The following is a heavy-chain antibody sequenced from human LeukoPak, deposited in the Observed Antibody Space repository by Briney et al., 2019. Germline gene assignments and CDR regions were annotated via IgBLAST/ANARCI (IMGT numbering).Heavy chain of an antibody. CDR2: IYYSGST. CDR3: ARDHSSGWYEGNWFDP. Sequence: PSETLSLTCTVSGGSISSGGYYWSWIRQHPGTGLEWIGYIYYSGSTYYNPSLKSRVTISVDTSKNQFSLKLSSVTAADTAVYYCARDHSSGWYEGNWFDPWGQGTLVTVSS. V-gene: IGHV4-31*03. D-gene: IGHD6-19*01. J-gene: IGHJ5*02. CDR1: GGSISSGGYY.